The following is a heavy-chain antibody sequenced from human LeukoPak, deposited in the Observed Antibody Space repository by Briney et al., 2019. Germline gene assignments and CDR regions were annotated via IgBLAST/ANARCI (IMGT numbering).Heavy chain of an antibody. CDR3: AKTYYDSSGYSWFDY. J-gene: IGHJ4*02. V-gene: IGHV3-30*18. Sequence: GGSLRLSCAASGFTFSSYWMSWIRQAPGKGLEWVAVISYDGSNKYYADSVKGRFTISRDNSKNTLYLQMNSLRAEDTAVYYCAKTYYDSSGYSWFDYWGQGTLVTVSS. CDR1: GFTFSSYW. CDR2: ISYDGSNK. D-gene: IGHD3-22*01.